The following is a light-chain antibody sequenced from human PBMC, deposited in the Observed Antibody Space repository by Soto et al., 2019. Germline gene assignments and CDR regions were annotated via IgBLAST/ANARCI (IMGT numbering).Light chain of an antibody. Sequence: QSVLTQPPSVSGTPGQRVTISCSGSSSNIGSHLVNWYQQVPGTAHRLLIYTNNQRPSGVTDRFSDSKSGTSASLAISGLQSEDEAHYYCATWDASLQSWVFGGGTKVTVL. V-gene: IGLV1-44*01. CDR2: TNN. CDR1: SSNIGSHL. J-gene: IGLJ3*02. CDR3: ATWDASLQSWV.